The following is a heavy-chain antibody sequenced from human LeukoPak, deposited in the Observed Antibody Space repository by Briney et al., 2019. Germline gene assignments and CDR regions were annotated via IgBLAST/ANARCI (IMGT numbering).Heavy chain of an antibody. CDR3: ARTTEAHSWQTRYYSYYMDV. D-gene: IGHD6-13*01. Sequence: SETLSLTCTVSGDSITGRSYYWAWIRQPPEKGLEWLGSINYSGTTYYNPSLKSRVTLSVDTSKNQFSLRLGSVTAADTAVYYCARTTEAHSWQTRYYSYYMDVWGKGTTVTVSS. V-gene: IGHV4-39*07. CDR2: INYSGTT. J-gene: IGHJ6*03. CDR1: GDSITGRSYY.